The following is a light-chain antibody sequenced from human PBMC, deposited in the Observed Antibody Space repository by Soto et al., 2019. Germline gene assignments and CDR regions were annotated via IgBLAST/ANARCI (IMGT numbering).Light chain of an antibody. Sequence: EIVLTQSPGTLSLTPGERATLSCRASQSVSSSYFAWYQQKPGQAPRLLIYGASSRATGIPDRFSGSGSGTDFTLTISRLEPEDFAVYYCQQYGSSPGTCGQGTKVEIK. V-gene: IGKV3-20*01. J-gene: IGKJ1*01. CDR2: GAS. CDR1: QSVSSSY. CDR3: QQYGSSPGT.